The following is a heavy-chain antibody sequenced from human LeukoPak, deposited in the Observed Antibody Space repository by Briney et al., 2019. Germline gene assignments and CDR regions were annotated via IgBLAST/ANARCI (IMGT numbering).Heavy chain of an antibody. D-gene: IGHD4-17*01. CDR3: ARGPRSYGDYFDY. CDR1: GFTFSSYG. V-gene: IGHV3-30*03. J-gene: IGHJ4*02. CDR2: ISYDGSNK. Sequence: GGSLRLSCAAPGFTFSSYGMHWVRQAPGKGLEWVAVISYDGSNKYYADSVKGRFTISRDNSKNTLYLQMNSLRVEDTAIYYCARGPRSYGDYFDYWGQGTLVTVSS.